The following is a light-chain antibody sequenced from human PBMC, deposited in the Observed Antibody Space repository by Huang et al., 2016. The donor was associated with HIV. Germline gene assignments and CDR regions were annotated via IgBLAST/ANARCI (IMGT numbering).Light chain of an antibody. CDR2: AAS. V-gene: IGKV1-39*01. CDR1: QTISTF. Sequence: DIQMTQSPSSLSASVGDRISITCRASQTISTFLNWYQQQPGKAPKLLIYAASNLQSGVSSRFSGASSGTRFTLTCTGLQPDDLASDFCQQTSSVPLTFGGGTRVE. CDR3: QQTSSVPLT. J-gene: IGKJ4*01.